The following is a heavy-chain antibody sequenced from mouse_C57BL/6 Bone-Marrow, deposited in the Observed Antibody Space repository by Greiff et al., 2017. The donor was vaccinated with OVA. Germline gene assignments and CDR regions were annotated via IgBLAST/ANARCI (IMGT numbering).Heavy chain of an antibody. J-gene: IGHJ1*03. CDR2: IHPNSGST. D-gene: IGHD1-1*01. CDR1: GYTFTSYW. V-gene: IGHV1-64*01. CDR3: ARRDYGSSYPYWYFDV. Sequence: QVQLQQPGAELVKPGASVKLSCKASGYTFTSYWMHWVKQRPGQGLEWIGMIHPNSGSTNYNEKFKSKATLTVDKSSSTAYMQLSSLTSEDSAVYYGARRDYGSSYPYWYFDVWGTGTTVTVSS.